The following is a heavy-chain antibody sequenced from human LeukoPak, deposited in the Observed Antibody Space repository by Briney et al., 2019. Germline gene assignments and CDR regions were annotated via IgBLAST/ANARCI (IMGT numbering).Heavy chain of an antibody. Sequence: ASVKVSCKVSGYTLTELSMHWVRQAPGKGLEWMGGFDPEDGETIYAQKFQGRVTMTRDTSTSTVYMELSSLRSEDTAVYYCARERRDGTGFDYWGQGTLVTVSS. CDR2: FDPEDGET. J-gene: IGHJ4*02. CDR1: GYTLTELS. D-gene: IGHD5-24*01. CDR3: ARERRDGTGFDY. V-gene: IGHV1-24*01.